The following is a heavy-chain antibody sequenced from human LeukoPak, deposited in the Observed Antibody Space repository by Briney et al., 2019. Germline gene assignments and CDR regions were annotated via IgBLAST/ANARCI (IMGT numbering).Heavy chain of an antibody. J-gene: IGHJ6*02. CDR1: GGSISSYY. V-gene: IGHV4-59*08. Sequence: PSETLSLTCTVSGGSISSYYWSWIRQPPGKGLEWIGYIYYSGSTNYNPSLKSRVTISVDTSKNQFSLKLSSVTAADTAVYYCASSFDRYYHYYGMDVWGQGTTVTVSS. D-gene: IGHD3-9*01. CDR3: ASSFDRYYHYYGMDV. CDR2: IYYSGST.